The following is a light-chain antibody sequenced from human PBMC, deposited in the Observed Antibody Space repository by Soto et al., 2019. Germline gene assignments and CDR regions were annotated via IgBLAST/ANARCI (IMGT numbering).Light chain of an antibody. CDR2: WAS. CDR1: QSVLYTSNNKNH. Sequence: DIVMTQSPESQAVSLGERATINCKSSQSVLYTSNNKNHLAWYQQKPGQTPKLLIYWASTRDSGVPERFSGSGSGTDFTLTINSLRAEDVAVYYCQQFYSTPWTFGQGTKWIS. V-gene: IGKV4-1*01. J-gene: IGKJ1*01. CDR3: QQFYSTPWT.